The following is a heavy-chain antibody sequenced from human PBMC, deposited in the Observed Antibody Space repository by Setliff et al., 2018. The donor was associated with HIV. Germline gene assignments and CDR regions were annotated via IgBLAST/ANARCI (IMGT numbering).Heavy chain of an antibody. D-gene: IGHD3-22*01. CDR3: ARISGNDRGGYYYHYFGY. J-gene: IGHJ4*02. CDR2: IDSGNGNT. V-gene: IGHV1-3*04. CDR1: GYTFRNYA. Sequence: ASVKVSCKASGYTFRNYAVHWVRQALGQRLEWMGWIDSGNGNTKISPKFQDRVTIIRDTSATTVYMEVNSLRSEDTAVYYCARISGNDRGGYYYHYFGYWGQGTLVTVSS.